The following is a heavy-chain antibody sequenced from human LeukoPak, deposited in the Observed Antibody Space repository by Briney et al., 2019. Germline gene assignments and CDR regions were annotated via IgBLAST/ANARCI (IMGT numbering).Heavy chain of an antibody. CDR3: AREGLAGYYGEREP. CDR1: GGTFSSYA. CDR2: IIPILGIA. V-gene: IGHV1-69*04. D-gene: IGHD3-9*01. Sequence: GASVKVSCKASGGTFSSYAISWVRQAPGQGLEWMGRIIPILGIANYAQKFQGRVRITAGKSTSTAYMELSSLSAEDTAVYYCAREGLAGYYGEREPWGQGTLVTVSS. J-gene: IGHJ4*02.